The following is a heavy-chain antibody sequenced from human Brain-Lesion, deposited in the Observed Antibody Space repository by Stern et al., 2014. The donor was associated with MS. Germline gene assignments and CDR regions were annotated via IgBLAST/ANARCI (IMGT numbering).Heavy chain of an antibody. D-gene: IGHD2-15*01. CDR3: AGEEDIRYCSGGSCTGNWFDP. CDR1: GGSVSSTSYA. J-gene: IGHJ5*02. V-gene: IGHV4-39*01. CDR2: IYYSGDT. Sequence: VQLVESGPGLVKPSETLSLTCTVAGGSVSSTSYAWAWIRQPPGKGLEWIGTIYYSGDTYYSPFLKSRLTISLDTSKITFSLPLGSVTAADTAVYYCAGEEDIRYCSGGSCTGNWFDPWGQGTLVTVSS.